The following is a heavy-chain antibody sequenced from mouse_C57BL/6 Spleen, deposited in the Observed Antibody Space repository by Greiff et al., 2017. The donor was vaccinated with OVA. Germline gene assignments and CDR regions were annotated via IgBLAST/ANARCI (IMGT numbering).Heavy chain of an antibody. CDR2: INPNNGGT. Sequence: VQLQQSGPELVKPGASVKISCKASGYTFTDYYMNWVKQSHGKSLEWIGDINPNNGGTSYNQKFKGTATLTVDKSSSTAYMVLRSLTSEDSAVHYCADYYCSSYGAMDYWGQGTSVTVSS. CDR3: ADYYCSSYGAMDY. D-gene: IGHD1-1*01. V-gene: IGHV1-26*01. CDR1: GYTFTDYY. J-gene: IGHJ4*01.